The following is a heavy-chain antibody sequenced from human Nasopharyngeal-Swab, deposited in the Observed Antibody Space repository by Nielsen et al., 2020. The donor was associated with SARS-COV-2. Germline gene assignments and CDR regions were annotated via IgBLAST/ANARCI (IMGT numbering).Heavy chain of an antibody. Sequence: GESLKISCVASGITLSNSWMHWVRQGPGKRLVWVSRINTDARDTTYADSVKGRFTISRDNAKNTLYLQMDSLRVEDTAVYYCAREEAWSKTFDRWGQGTLVTVAS. J-gene: IGHJ5*02. D-gene: IGHD2-15*01. CDR1: GITLSNSW. CDR2: INTDARDT. V-gene: IGHV3-74*01. CDR3: AREEAWSKTFDR.